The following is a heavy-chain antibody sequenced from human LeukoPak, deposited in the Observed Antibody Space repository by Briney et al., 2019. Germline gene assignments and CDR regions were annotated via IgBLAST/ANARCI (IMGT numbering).Heavy chain of an antibody. D-gene: IGHD3-22*01. V-gene: IGHV4-59*01. CDR1: GGSISSYY. CDR2: IYDSGST. Sequence: SETLSLTCPVSGGSISSYYWSWIRQPPGKGLEWIGYIYDSGSTNYNPSLKSRVTISVDTSKNQFSLKLSSVTAADTAVYYCACLTTADAFDIWGQGTMVTVSS. J-gene: IGHJ3*02. CDR3: ACLTTADAFDI.